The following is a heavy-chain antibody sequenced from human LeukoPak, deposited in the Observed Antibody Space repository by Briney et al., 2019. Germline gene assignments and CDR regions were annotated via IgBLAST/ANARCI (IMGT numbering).Heavy chain of an antibody. CDR2: IYYSGST. D-gene: IGHD1-20*01. V-gene: IGHV4-39*01. J-gene: IGHJ4*02. CDR1: GGSISISNYY. CDR3: ARLSGTNLDFDY. Sequence: SETLSLTCTVSGGSISISNYYWVWNRQPPGKELEWIGSIYYSGSTYYNPSLKSRVTISVDTSKNQFSLKLNSVTAADTAVYYCARLSGTNLDFDYWGQGTLATVSS.